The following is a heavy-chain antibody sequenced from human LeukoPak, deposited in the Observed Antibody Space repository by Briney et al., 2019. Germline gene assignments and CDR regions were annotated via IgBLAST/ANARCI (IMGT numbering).Heavy chain of an antibody. CDR2: IIPIFGTA. CDR1: GGTFSSYA. D-gene: IGHD4-11*01. CDR3: ARAGHYSNYYYYNMDV. Sequence: SVKVSCKASGGTFSSYAISWVRQAPGQGLEWMGGIIPIFGTANYAQKFQGRVTITTGESTSTAYMELSSLRSEDTAVYYCARAGHYSNYYYYNMDVWGKGTTVTVSS. J-gene: IGHJ6*03. V-gene: IGHV1-69*05.